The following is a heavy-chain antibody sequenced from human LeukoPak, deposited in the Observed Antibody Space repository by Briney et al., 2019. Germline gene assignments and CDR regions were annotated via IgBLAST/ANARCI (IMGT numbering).Heavy chain of an antibody. Sequence: GGSLRLSCAASGFTFSAYEMNWVRQAPGKGLEWVSYIGSSGSTVYYADSVKGRFTISRDNAKNTLYLQMNSLRAEDTAVYYCARDHNYYDSSGYLSYWGQGTLVTVSS. CDR2: IGSSGSTV. J-gene: IGHJ4*02. CDR3: ARDHNYYDSSGYLSY. D-gene: IGHD3-22*01. CDR1: GFTFSAYE. V-gene: IGHV3-48*03.